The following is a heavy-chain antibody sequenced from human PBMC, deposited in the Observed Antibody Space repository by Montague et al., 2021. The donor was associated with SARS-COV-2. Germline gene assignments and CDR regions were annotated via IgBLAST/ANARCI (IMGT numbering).Heavy chain of an antibody. CDR1: GFSLSTSGMC. D-gene: IGHD3-22*01. V-gene: IGHV2-70*01. Sequence: PALVKPTQTLTLTCTFSGFSLSTSGMCVSWIRQPPGKALEWLALXDWDDDKYYSTSLKTRLTISKDTSKNQVVLTMTNMDPVDTATYYCARYHYDSSGYYYFDYWGQGTLVTVSS. J-gene: IGHJ4*02. CDR2: XDWDDDK. CDR3: ARYHYDSSGYYYFDY.